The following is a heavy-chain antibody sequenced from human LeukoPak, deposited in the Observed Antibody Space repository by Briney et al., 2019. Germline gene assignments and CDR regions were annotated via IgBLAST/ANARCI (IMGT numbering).Heavy chain of an antibody. D-gene: IGHD4-17*01. CDR3: TRRWGTTVTTWGPYGGYFDL. Sequence: SETLSPTCTVSGGSISSYYWSWIRQPPGKGLEWIGYIYYSGSTNYNPSLKSRVTISVDTSKNQFSLKLSSVTAADTAVYYCTRRWGTTVTTWGPYGGYFDLWGRGTLVTVSS. V-gene: IGHV4-59*08. CDR2: IYYSGST. CDR1: GGSISSYY. J-gene: IGHJ2*01.